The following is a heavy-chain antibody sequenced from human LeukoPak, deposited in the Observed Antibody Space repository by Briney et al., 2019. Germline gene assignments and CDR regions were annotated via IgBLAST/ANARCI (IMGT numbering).Heavy chain of an antibody. Sequence: PSETLSLTCTVSGGSISSYCWSWIRQPAGKGLEWIGRIYTSGSTNYNPSLKSRVTMSVDTSKNQFSLKLSSVTAADTAVYYCARGFSLSGYGSGSYYRREIISIGLTFDPWGQGTLVTVSS. CDR3: ARGFSLSGYGSGSYYRREIISIGLTFDP. V-gene: IGHV4-4*07. J-gene: IGHJ5*02. CDR1: GGSISSYC. CDR2: IYTSGST. D-gene: IGHD3-10*01.